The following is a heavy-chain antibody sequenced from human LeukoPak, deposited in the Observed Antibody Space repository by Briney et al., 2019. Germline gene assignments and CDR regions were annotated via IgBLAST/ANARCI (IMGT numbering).Heavy chain of an antibody. J-gene: IGHJ5*02. CDR3: ARRSSYRGSGSYNRFDP. CDR2: INHSGST. Sequence: SETLSLTCTVSGVSVSSDHWTWIRQPPGKGLEWIGEINHSGSTNYNPSLKSRVTISVDTSKNQFSLKLSSVTAADTAVYYCARRSSYRGSGSYNRFDPWGQGTLVTVSS. V-gene: IGHV4-34*01. CDR1: GVSVSSDH. D-gene: IGHD1-26*01.